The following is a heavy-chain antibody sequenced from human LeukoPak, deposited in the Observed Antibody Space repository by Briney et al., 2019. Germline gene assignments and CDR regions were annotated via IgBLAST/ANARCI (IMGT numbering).Heavy chain of an antibody. V-gene: IGHV1-2*04. J-gene: IGHJ4*02. CDR3: ARDSATMTTPYFDY. D-gene: IGHD4-17*01. Sequence: ASVKVSCKASGYTFTGYYIHWVRQAPGQGLEWMGWINCNSGGTKSAEDFQGWVTMTRDTSISTVYMEMSRLRSDDTAVYYCARDSATMTTPYFDYWGQGTLVTVPS. CDR1: GYTFTGYY. CDR2: INCNSGGT.